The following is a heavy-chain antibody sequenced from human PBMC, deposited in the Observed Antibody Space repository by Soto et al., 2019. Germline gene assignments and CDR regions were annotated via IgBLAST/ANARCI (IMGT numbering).Heavy chain of an antibody. D-gene: IGHD3-3*01. V-gene: IGHV1-69*13. J-gene: IGHJ6*02. CDR2: IIPIFGTA. CDR3: ARDNDFWSGYAPDYYYYGMDV. CDR1: GGTFSSYA. Sequence: SVKVSCKASGGTFSSYAIGWVRQAPGQGHKWMGGIIPIFGTANYAQKFQGRVTITADESTSTAYMELSSLRSEDTAVYYCARDNDFWSGYAPDYYYYGMDVWGQGTTVTVSS.